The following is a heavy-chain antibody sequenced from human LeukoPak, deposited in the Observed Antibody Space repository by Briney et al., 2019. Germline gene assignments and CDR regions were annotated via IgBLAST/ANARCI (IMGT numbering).Heavy chain of an antibody. D-gene: IGHD2-15*01. Sequence: PGGSLRLSCAASGFTFGSYGMHWVRQAPGKGLEGVAIVSRDGSAQYYGDSVKGRFTSSRDNSENTLYLQMNSLRAEDTALYYCAKESDSYYFDYWGQGSLVTVSS. CDR3: AKESDSYYFDY. V-gene: IGHV3-30*18. J-gene: IGHJ4*02. CDR1: GFTFGSYG. CDR2: VSRDGSAQ.